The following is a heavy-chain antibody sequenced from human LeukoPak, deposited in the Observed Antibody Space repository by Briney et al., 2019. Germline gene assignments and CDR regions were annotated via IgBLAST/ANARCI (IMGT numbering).Heavy chain of an antibody. CDR2: ISWNSGSI. Sequence: GGSLRLSCAASGFTFSSYAMSWVRQAPGKGLEWVSGISWNSGSIGYADSVKGRFTISRDNAKNSLYLQMNSLRAEDTALYYCAKDHQPLAVADPFDYWGQGTLVTVSS. V-gene: IGHV3-9*01. CDR1: GFTFSSYA. CDR3: AKDHQPLAVADPFDY. J-gene: IGHJ4*02. D-gene: IGHD6-19*01.